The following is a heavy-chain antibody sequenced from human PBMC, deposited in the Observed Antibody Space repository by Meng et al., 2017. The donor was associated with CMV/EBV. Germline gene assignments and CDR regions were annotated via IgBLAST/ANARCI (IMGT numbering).Heavy chain of an antibody. CDR1: GGTLSSYA. V-gene: IGHV1-69*05. Sequence: SVKVSCKASGGTLSSYAISWVRQAPGQGLEWMGGIVPIFGTANYAQKFQGRVTITTDESTSTAYMELSSLRSEDTAVYYCARGARGQAADYWGQGTLVTVSS. CDR3: ARGARGQAADY. D-gene: IGHD2-15*01. J-gene: IGHJ4*02. CDR2: IVPIFGTA.